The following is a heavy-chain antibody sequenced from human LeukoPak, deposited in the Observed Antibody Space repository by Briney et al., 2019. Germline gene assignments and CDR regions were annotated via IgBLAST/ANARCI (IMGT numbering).Heavy chain of an antibody. V-gene: IGHV3-23*01. CDR3: TRVGYIDEGIDY. D-gene: IGHD5-24*01. J-gene: IGHJ4*02. Sequence: GGSLRLSCAASEFDFSTHAMTWVRQAPGKGLEWVSAISISGTKTYYADSVKGRFTISRDNSKNSLYLQMNSLRAEDTAIYYCTRVGYIDEGIDYWGQGTLVTVSS. CDR2: ISISGTKT. CDR1: EFDFSTHA.